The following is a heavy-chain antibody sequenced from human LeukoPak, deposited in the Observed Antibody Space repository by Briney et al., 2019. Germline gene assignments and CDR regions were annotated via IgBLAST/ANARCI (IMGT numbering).Heavy chain of an antibody. CDR1: GGSISSYY. D-gene: IGHD1-14*01. Sequence: SETLSLTCTVSGGSISSYYWSWIRQPPGKGLEWIGYIYYSGSTNYNPSLKSRVTISVDTSKNQFSLKLSSVTAADTAVYYCARVAAVYPPYYFDYWGQGTPVTVSS. CDR2: IYYSGST. CDR3: ARVAAVYPPYYFDY. J-gene: IGHJ4*02. V-gene: IGHV4-59*01.